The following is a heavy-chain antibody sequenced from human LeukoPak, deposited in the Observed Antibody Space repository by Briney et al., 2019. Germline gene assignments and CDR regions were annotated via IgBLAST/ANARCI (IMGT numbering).Heavy chain of an antibody. CDR2: TWYDGSKK. J-gene: IGHJ4*02. CDR1: GFTFSSYG. D-gene: IGHD2-15*01. CDR3: ARDRGGSWPTTDY. V-gene: IGHV3-33*01. Sequence: GGSLRLSCAASGFTFSSYGMHWVRQAPGKGLECVAVTWYDGSKKYYADSVKGRFTISRDNSKNKLYLQMNSLRAEDTAVYYCARDRGGSWPTTDYWGQGTLISVSS.